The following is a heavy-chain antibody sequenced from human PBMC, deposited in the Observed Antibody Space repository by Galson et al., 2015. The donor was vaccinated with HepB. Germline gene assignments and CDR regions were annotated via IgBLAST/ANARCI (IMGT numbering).Heavy chain of an antibody. J-gene: IGHJ4*02. V-gene: IGHV3-30-3*01. D-gene: IGHD6-13*01. Sequence: SLRLSCAASGFTFSSYAMHWVRQAPGKGLEWVAVISYDGSNKYYADSVKGRFTISRDNSKNTLYLQMNSLRAEDTAVYYCARGQGIAAATGRTVVDYWGQGILVTVSS. CDR2: ISYDGSNK. CDR1: GFTFSSYA. CDR3: ARGQGIAAATGRTVVDY.